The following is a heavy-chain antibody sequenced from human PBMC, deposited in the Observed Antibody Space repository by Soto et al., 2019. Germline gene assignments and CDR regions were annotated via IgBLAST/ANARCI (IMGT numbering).Heavy chain of an antibody. Sequence: VSGPTLVNPTETLTLTCTVSGFSLSNDRMGVSWIRQPPGEALEWLAHVFSNDEKSYSASLKSRLTISKDTSKSQVILTVTDMDPVDTATYYCARIQGGPTYYYYYGMDVWGQGTTVTVSS. CDR3: ARIQGGPTYYYYYGMDV. D-gene: IGHD3-16*01. CDR2: VFSNDEK. J-gene: IGHJ6*02. CDR1: GFSLSNDRMG. V-gene: IGHV2-26*01.